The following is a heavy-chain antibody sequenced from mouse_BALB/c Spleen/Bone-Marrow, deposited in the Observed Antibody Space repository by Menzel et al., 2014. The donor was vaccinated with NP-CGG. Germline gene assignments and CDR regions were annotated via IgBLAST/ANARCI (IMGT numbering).Heavy chain of an antibody. D-gene: IGHD3-1*01. CDR2: IWAGGST. CDR1: GFSLTSYG. Sequence: QVQLQQSGPGLVAPSRSLSITCTVSGFSLTSYGVHWVRQPPGKGLEWLGVIWAGGSTNYNSALMSRLSISKDNSKSXVFLKMNRLYTHDTALYSSARVTRADSYSYVWGAGTPLTASS. J-gene: IGHJ1*01. V-gene: IGHV2-9*02. CDR3: ARVTRADSYSYV.